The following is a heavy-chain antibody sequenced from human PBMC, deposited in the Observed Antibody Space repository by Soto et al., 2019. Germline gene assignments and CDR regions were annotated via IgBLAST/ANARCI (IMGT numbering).Heavy chain of an antibody. CDR3: ARLTTDILTGYYPPDNFDY. V-gene: IGHV4-39*01. CDR1: GGSISSSSYY. J-gene: IGHJ4*02. D-gene: IGHD3-9*01. Sequence: PSETLSLTCTVSGGSISSSSYYWGWIRQPPGKGLEWIGSIYYSGSTYYNPSLKSRVTISVDKSKNQFSLNLSSVTAADTAVYYCARLTTDILTGYYPPDNFDYWGQGTLVTVSS. CDR2: IYYSGST.